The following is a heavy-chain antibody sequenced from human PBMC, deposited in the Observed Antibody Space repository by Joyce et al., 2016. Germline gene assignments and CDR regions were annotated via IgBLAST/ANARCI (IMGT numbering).Heavy chain of an antibody. Sequence: EVQLVESGGGLVQPGGSPRLSCAASGYTFSSHWMSWVRQAAGKGSGWMTNKNPDESKNNEADTVKGRFIIYRDDAKSSLYVQMHSLRAEDTAVYYCAREFKWNWDFWGQGTLVTVSS. CDR1: GYTFSSHW. CDR2: KNPDESKN. J-gene: IGHJ4*02. CDR3: AREFKWNWDF. D-gene: IGHD1-1*01. V-gene: IGHV3-7*04.